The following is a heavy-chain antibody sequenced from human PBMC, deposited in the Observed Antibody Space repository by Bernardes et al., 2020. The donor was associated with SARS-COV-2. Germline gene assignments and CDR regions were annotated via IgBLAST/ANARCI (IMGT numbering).Heavy chain of an antibody. D-gene: IGHD5-12*01. CDR2: ISADGAST. CDR1: GFTFSNYA. V-gene: IGHV3-23*01. CDR3: AKDRDSAYDPYYFDY. Sequence: GGSLRLSCAASGFTFSNYALSWVRQAPGQGLEWVSGISADGASTYSAGSVTGRFAISRDNSKNTLFLQMHSLRAEDTAIYYCAKDRDSAYDPYYFDYWGQGTLVTVSS. J-gene: IGHJ4*02.